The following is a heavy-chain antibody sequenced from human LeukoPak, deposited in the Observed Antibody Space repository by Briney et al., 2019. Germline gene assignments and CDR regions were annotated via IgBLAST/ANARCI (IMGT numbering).Heavy chain of an antibody. D-gene: IGHD6-13*01. CDR1: GYTFTTYD. CDR3: ARIAAPGNRRLNF. V-gene: IGHV1-8*01. CDR2: MNPNSGNA. Sequence: ASVKVSCEASGYTFTTYDNNWVRQAAGQGLEWMGWMNPNSGNAGNAQKFQGRVTMTRNTSISTAYMELTSLTSEDTAVYFCARIAAPGNRRLNFWGQGTLVTVSS. J-gene: IGHJ4*02.